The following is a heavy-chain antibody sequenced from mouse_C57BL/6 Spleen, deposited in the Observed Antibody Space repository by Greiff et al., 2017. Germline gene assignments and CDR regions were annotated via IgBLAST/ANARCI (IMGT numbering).Heavy chain of an antibody. D-gene: IGHD1-1*01. Sequence: QVQLQQSGAELVKPGASVKISCKASGYAFSSYWMNWVKQRPGKGLEWIGQIYPGDGDTNYNGKFKGKATLTADKSSSTAYMQLSSLTSEDSAVYFCARKLITTVANWYFDVWGTGTTVTVSS. CDR1: GYAFSSYW. V-gene: IGHV1-80*01. CDR2: IYPGDGDT. J-gene: IGHJ1*03. CDR3: ARKLITTVANWYFDV.